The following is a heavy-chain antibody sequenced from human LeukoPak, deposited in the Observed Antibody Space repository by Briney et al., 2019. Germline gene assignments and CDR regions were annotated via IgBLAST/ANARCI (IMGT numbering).Heavy chain of an antibody. CDR1: GGSVSSGSYY. Sequence: SETLSLTCTVSGGSVSSGSYYWSWLRQPPGKGLEWIGYIYYSGSTYYNPSLKSRVTISVDTSKNQFSLKLSSVTAADTAVYYCARDSYGDLNYWGQGTLVTVSS. CDR2: IYYSGST. D-gene: IGHD4-17*01. CDR3: ARDSYGDLNY. V-gene: IGHV4-61*01. J-gene: IGHJ4*02.